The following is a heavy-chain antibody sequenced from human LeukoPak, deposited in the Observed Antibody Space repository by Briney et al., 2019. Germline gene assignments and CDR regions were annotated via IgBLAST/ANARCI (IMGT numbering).Heavy chain of an antibody. V-gene: IGHV4-4*07. J-gene: IGHJ5*02. CDR1: GNSFGDYY. CDR3: TRDTGTTGEVKFAP. D-gene: IGHD4-17*01. CDR2: IYTCGST. Sequence: SETLSLTCTVSGNSFGDYYWSWIRQPAGKGVECIGRIYTCGSTTYNPSLKSRVTMSVHTSKSQFSLNLMSVTAADTAVYYCTRDTGTTGEVKFAPWGQGTLVTVSS.